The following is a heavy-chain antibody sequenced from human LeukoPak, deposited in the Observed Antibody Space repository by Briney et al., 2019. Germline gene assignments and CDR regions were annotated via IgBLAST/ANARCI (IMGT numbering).Heavy chain of an antibody. V-gene: IGHV4-61*01. J-gene: IGHJ4*02. D-gene: IGHD6-19*01. CDR3: ARHRDYGTGWYGFDY. Sequence: SETLSLTCSVSGGSVTSGSYYWSWIRQPPGKELEWIGYISYRGSTNYNPSLKSRVTISVDTSKNQFSLKLSSVTAADTAVYYCARHRDYGTGWYGFDYWGQGSLVTVSS. CDR1: GGSVTSGSYY. CDR2: ISYRGST.